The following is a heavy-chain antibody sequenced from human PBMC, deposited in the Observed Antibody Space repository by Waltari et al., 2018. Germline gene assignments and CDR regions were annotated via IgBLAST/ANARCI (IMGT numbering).Heavy chain of an antibody. Sequence: QVQLQESGPGLVKTSQTLSLTCTVSGGSISSGGYYWSWIRQPPGKGLEWMGYIYYSGTTYYNPSLKSRITISVDTSKNLFSLKLSSVTAADTAVYYCARDNGDSSVDYWGQGTLVTVSS. CDR1: GGSISSGGYY. D-gene: IGHD3-22*01. CDR3: ARDNGDSSVDY. V-gene: IGHV4-31*03. CDR2: IYYSGTT. J-gene: IGHJ4*02.